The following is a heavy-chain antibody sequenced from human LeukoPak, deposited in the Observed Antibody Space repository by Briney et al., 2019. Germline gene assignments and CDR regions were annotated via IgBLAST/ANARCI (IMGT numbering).Heavy chain of an antibody. V-gene: IGHV3-21*01. J-gene: IGHJ4*02. Sequence: SGGSLRLSCAASGFTFSSYSMNWVRQAPGKGLEWVSSISSSSSYIYYADSVKGRFTISRDNAKNSLYLQMNSLRAEDTAVYYCARGLAAQGDYWGQGTLVTVSS. CDR3: ARGLAAQGDY. D-gene: IGHD6-6*01. CDR2: ISSSSSYI. CDR1: GFTFSSYS.